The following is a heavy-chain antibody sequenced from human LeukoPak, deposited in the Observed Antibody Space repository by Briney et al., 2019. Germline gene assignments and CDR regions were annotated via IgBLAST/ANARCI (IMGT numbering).Heavy chain of an antibody. CDR1: GFTFSSYG. CDR3: AKGADSSSWLDWFDP. D-gene: IGHD6-13*01. V-gene: IGHV3-30*18. J-gene: IGHJ5*02. CDR2: ISYDGSNK. Sequence: GGSLRLSCAASGFTFSSYGMHWVRQAPGKGLEWVAVISYDGSNKYYADSVKGRFTISRDNSKNTLYLQMNSLRAEDTAVYYCAKGADSSSWLDWFDPWGQGTLVTVSS.